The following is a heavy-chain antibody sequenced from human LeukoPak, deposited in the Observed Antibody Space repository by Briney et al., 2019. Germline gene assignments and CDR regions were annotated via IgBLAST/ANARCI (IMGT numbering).Heavy chain of an antibody. V-gene: IGHV3-7*03. D-gene: IGHD1-7*01. CDR3: AEAGLELVDYYGMDV. CDR1: GFTFSSYW. Sequence: SGGSLRLSCAASGFTFSSYWMSWVRQAPGKGLEWVANIKQDGSEKYYVDSVKGRFTISRDNAKNSLYLQMNSLRAEDTALYYCAEAGLELVDYYGMDVWGQGTTVTVSS. CDR2: IKQDGSEK. J-gene: IGHJ6*02.